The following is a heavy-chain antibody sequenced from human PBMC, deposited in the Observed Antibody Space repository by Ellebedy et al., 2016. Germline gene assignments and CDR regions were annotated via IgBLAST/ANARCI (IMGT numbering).Heavy chain of an antibody. J-gene: IGHJ6*02. CDR1: GFTFSDYY. Sequence: GGSLRLSCAASGFTFSDYYMSWIRQAPGKGLEWVSYISSSGSTIYYADSVKGRFTISRDNAKNSLYLQMNSLRAEDTAVYYCARSLNGGYCSSTSCYDYGMDVWGQGTTVTVSS. V-gene: IGHV3-11*01. CDR2: ISSSGSTI. D-gene: IGHD2-2*01. CDR3: ARSLNGGYCSSTSCYDYGMDV.